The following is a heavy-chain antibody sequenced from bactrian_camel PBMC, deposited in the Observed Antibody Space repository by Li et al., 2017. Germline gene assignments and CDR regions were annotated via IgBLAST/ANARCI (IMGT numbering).Heavy chain of an antibody. CDR3: AADRRPRHYGYRCVGADFGY. CDR1: RCIYSSYC. D-gene: IGHD5*01. V-gene: IGHV3-3*01. J-gene: IGHJ6*01. CDR2: IAWNGIIT. Sequence: HVQLVESGGGPVQSGGSLRLSCAASRCIYSSYCMGWFRQVPGKEREGVSCIAWNGIITYYADSVKGRFTISGDNAKNTLYLQINSLKPEDTAMYYCAADRRPRHYGYRCVGADFGYWGQGTQVTVS.